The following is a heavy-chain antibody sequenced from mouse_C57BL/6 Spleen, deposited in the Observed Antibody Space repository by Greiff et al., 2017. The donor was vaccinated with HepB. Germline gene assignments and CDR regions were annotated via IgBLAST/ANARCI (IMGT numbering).Heavy chain of an antibody. CDR1: GYAFTNYL. J-gene: IGHJ1*03. V-gene: IGHV1-54*01. D-gene: IGHD2-13*01. CDR3: ARSGRTNWYFDV. CDR2: INPGSGGT. Sequence: QVQLQQSGAELVRPGTSVKVSCKASGYAFTNYLIEWVKQRPGQGLEWIGVINPGSGGTNYNEKFKGKATLTADKSSSTAYMQLSSLTSEDSAVYFCARSGRTNWYFDVWGTGTTVTVSS.